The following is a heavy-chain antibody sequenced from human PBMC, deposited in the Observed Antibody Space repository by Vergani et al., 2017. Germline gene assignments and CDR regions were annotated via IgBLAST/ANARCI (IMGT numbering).Heavy chain of an antibody. CDR3: AKDETYSSGGVLVDY. J-gene: IGHJ4*02. V-gene: IGHV3-30*02. D-gene: IGHD6-19*01. Sequence: QVRLVESGGGVVQPGRSLRLSCAASGFTFSSYGMHWVRQAPGKGLEWVAFIRYDGSNKYYADSVKGRFTISRDNSKNTLYLQMNSLRAEDTAVYYCAKDETYSSGGVLVDYWGQGTLVTVSS. CDR1: GFTFSSYG. CDR2: IRYDGSNK.